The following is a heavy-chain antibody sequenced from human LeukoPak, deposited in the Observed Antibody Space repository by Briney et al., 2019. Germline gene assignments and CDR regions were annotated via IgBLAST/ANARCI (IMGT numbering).Heavy chain of an antibody. Sequence: SETLSLTCAVYGGSFGGYYWSWIRQPPGKGLEWIGEINHSGSTSYNPSLKSRVTISVDTSKNQFSLKLSSVTAADTAVYYCARLAGIAAADLDYWGQGTLVTVSS. J-gene: IGHJ4*02. CDR3: ARLAGIAAADLDY. V-gene: IGHV4-34*01. CDR1: GGSFGGYY. D-gene: IGHD6-13*01. CDR2: INHSGST.